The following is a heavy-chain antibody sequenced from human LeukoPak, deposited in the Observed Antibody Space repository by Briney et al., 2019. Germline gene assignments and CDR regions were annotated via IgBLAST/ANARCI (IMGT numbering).Heavy chain of an antibody. D-gene: IGHD3-22*01. CDR1: GGSFSGYY. CDR3: ARGDPYYYDSSGPQPLDY. CDR2: INHSGST. J-gene: IGHJ4*02. V-gene: IGHV4-34*01. Sequence: SETLSLTCAVSGGSFSGYYWSWIRQPPGKGLEWIGEINHSGSTNYNPSLKSRVTISVDTSKNQFSLKLGSVTAADTAVYYCARGDPYYYDSSGPQPLDYWGQGTLVTVSS.